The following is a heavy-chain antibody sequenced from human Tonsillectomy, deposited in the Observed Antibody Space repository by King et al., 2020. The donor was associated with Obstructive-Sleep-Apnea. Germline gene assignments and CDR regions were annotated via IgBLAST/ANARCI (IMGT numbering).Heavy chain of an antibody. V-gene: IGHV3-49*03. CDR3: TRDRSVLMSVWGTSHNYYNYYGMDV. Sequence: VQLVESGGDLVQPGRSLRLSCTASGFTFGDYAMSWFCQAPGEGLGWGGVSRTKPYGGPNDYAAPLKGRFTISRDDSKSIAYLQMNSLKTEDTAVYYCTRDRSVLMSVWGTSHNYYNYYGMDVWGQGTTVTVSS. CDR2: SRTKPYGGPN. D-gene: IGHD3-16*01. J-gene: IGHJ6*02. CDR1: GFTFGDYA.